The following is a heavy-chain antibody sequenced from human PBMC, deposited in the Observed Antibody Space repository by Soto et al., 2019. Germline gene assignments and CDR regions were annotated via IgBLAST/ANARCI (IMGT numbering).Heavy chain of an antibody. V-gene: IGHV4-39*07. J-gene: IGHJ4*02. CDR1: GGSVSSSSYS. CDR3: AREDAVTTALDY. Sequence: SETLSLTCTVSGGSVSSSSYSWGWIRQPPGKGLEWIGSIYYSGSTYYNPSLKSRVTISVDTSKNQFSLKLSSVTAADTAVYYCAREDAVTTALDYWGQGTLVTVSS. D-gene: IGHD4-17*01. CDR2: IYYSGST.